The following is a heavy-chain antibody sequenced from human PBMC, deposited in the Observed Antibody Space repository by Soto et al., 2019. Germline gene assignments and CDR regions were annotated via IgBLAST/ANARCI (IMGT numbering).Heavy chain of an antibody. J-gene: IGHJ4*02. V-gene: IGHV1-18*04. D-gene: IGHD3-22*01. CDR3: ARDSPSITMIVQTFDY. CDR2: ISAYNGNT. CDR1: GYTFTSYG. Sequence: ASVKVSCKASGYTFTSYGISWVRQAPGQGLEWMGWISAYNGNTNYAQKLQGRVTMTTDTSTSTAYMELRSLRSDDTAVYYCARDSPSITMIVQTFDYWGQGTLVTVSS.